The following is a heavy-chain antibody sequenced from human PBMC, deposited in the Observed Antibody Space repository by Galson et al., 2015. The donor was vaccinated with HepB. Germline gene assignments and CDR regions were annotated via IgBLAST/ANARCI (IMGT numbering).Heavy chain of an antibody. V-gene: IGHV1-2*06. J-gene: IGHJ5*02. CDR3: ARDYGDYRYNWFDP. D-gene: IGHD4-17*01. CDR1: GYTFTGYY. CDR2: INPNSGGT. Sequence: SVKVSCRASGYTFTGYYMHWVRQAPGQGLEWMGRINPNSGGTNYAQKFQGRVTMTRDTSISTAYMELSRLRSDDTAVYYCARDYGDYRYNWFDPWGQGTLVTVSS.